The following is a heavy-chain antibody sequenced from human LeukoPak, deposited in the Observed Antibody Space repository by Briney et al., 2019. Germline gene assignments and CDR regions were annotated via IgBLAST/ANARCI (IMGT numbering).Heavy chain of an antibody. CDR2: INHSGST. Sequence: SETLSLTCAVYGGSLSDYYWSWIRQPPGKGLEWIGEINHSGSTNYNPSLKSRVTISVDTSKNQFSLKLSSVTAADTAVYYCARELYSSGYHDAFDIWGQGTMVIVSS. V-gene: IGHV4-34*01. D-gene: IGHD3-22*01. J-gene: IGHJ3*02. CDR3: ARELYSSGYHDAFDI. CDR1: GGSLSDYY.